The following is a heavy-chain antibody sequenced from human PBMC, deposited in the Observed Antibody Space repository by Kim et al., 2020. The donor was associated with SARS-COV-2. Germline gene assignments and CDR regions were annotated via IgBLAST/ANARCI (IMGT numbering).Heavy chain of an antibody. CDR1: GFTFGDYA. J-gene: IGHJ6*03. CDR2: ISWNSGSI. CDR3: AKDNNTNWYRSSWYYYYYCMVV. Sequence: GGSLRLSCAASGFTFGDYAMHWVRQAPGKGLEWVSGISWNSGSIGYADSVKGRFTISRDNAKNSLYLQMNSLRAEDTALYYCAKDNNTNWYRSSWYYYYYCMVVGGEGTRVTVSS. D-gene: IGHD6-13*01. V-gene: IGHV3-9*01.